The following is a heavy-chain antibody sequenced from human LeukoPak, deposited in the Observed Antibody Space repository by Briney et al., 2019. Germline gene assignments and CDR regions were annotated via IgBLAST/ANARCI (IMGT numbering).Heavy chain of an antibody. CDR1: GFRFNSHH. J-gene: IGHJ4*02. Sequence: GGSLRLSCAVSGFRFNSHHMHWVRQAPNKGLEWVAVAPHDRSSPSHAVSVNGRFTISRDNSKDTLFLHMDSLRVDDTAIYYCARQSLGASGLDHWGQGVLVTVS. D-gene: IGHD1-26*01. CDR3: ARQSLGASGLDH. V-gene: IGHV3-30*03. CDR2: APHDRSSP.